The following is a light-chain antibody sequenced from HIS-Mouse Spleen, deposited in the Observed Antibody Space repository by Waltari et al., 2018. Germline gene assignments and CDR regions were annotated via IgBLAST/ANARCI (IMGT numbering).Light chain of an antibody. Sequence: SSELTQDPAVSVALGQTVRITCQGDSLRSHYASWSQQKPGQAPVIVIYGKNNRPTGIPDRFSGSSSGNTASLTITGAQAEDEADYYCNSRDSSDNHLSVFGTGTKVTVL. V-gene: IGLV3-19*01. CDR3: NSRDSSDNHLSV. CDR1: SLRSHY. J-gene: IGLJ1*01. CDR2: GKN.